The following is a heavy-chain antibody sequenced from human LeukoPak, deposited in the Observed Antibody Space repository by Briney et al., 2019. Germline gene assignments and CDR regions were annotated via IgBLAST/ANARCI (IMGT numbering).Heavy chain of an antibody. CDR3: ARIRSNSWPPFPDH. J-gene: IGHJ5*02. CDR1: GGTFSSYA. V-gene: IGHV1-18*01. Sequence: ASVKVSCKASGGTFSSYAITWVRQAPGQGLEWMGWISTYNGDTKYAQRLQGRLTLTTDTSTGTAYMDLRSLRSDDTAVIYCARIRSNSWPPFPDHWGQGTLLIVSS. D-gene: IGHD2/OR15-2a*01. CDR2: ISTYNGDT.